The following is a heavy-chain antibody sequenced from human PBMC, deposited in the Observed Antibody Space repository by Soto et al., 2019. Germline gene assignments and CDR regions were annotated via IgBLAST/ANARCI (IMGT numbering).Heavy chain of an antibody. J-gene: IGHJ6*02. Sequence: ASVKVSCKASGYTFTSYGISWVRQAPGQGLEWMGWISAYNGNTNYAQKLQGRVTMTTDTSTSTAYMELRSLRSDDTAVYYCARDRPYGSGSYFPTYYYYGMDVWGQGTTVTVSS. CDR2: ISAYNGNT. D-gene: IGHD3-10*01. CDR3: ARDRPYGSGSYFPTYYYYGMDV. CDR1: GYTFTSYG. V-gene: IGHV1-18*01.